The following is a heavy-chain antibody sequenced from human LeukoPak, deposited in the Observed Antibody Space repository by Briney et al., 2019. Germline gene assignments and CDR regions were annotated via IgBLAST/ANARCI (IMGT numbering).Heavy chain of an antibody. D-gene: IGHD1-26*01. CDR2: ISYDGSNK. Sequence: WRSLRLSCAASGFTFSSYGMHWVRQAPGKGLEWVAVISYDGSNKYYADSVKGRFTISRDNSKNTLYLQMNSLRAEDTAVYYCAKPPVGATSFDYWGQGTLVTVSS. J-gene: IGHJ4*02. CDR3: AKPPVGATSFDY. CDR1: GFTFSSYG. V-gene: IGHV3-30*18.